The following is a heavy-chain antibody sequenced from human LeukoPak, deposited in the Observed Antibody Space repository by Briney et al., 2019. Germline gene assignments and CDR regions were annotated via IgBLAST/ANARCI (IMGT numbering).Heavy chain of an antibody. Sequence: GGSLRLSCAVSGFTFSSYSMNWVPQAPGKGREWVRSISSSSSYIYYADSVKGRFTISRDNAKNSLYLHMITLREEAKAVYYCARMPTETTGAFDIWGQEPMVTVSS. V-gene: IGHV3-21*01. CDR3: ARMPTETTGAFDI. CDR2: ISSSSSYI. D-gene: IGHD4-11*01. CDR1: GFTFSSYS. J-gene: IGHJ3*02.